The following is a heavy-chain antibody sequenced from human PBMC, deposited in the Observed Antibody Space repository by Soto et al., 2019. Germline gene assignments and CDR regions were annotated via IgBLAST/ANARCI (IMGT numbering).Heavy chain of an antibody. J-gene: IGHJ4*02. CDR3: AKDWGGGATTFDY. CDR2: ISGSGGST. V-gene: IGHV3-23*01. D-gene: IGHD1-26*01. Sequence: EVQLLESGGGLVQPGGSLRLSCAASGFTFSSYAMSWVRQAPGKGLEWVSAISGSGGSTYYADSVKGRFTISRDNSKNPLDLQMNRLRSGETAGYYWAKDWGGGATTFDYWGQGTLVTVSS. CDR1: GFTFSSYA.